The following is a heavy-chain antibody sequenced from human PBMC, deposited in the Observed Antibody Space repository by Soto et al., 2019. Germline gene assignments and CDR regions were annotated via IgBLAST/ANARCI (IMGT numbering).Heavy chain of an antibody. CDR1: GDSINSDNYY. Sequence: QLQLQESGPGLVKPSETLSLTCSVSGDSINSDNYYWGWFRQPPGKGLEWIGSIYYRGNPYYNPSLKTRVTISLDKSKSQFSLKLNSVTAADSAVYFCARLEGLATISYYFDYWGQGTLVTVSS. D-gene: IGHD3-9*01. V-gene: IGHV4-39*01. J-gene: IGHJ4*02. CDR2: IYYRGNP. CDR3: ARLEGLATISYYFDY.